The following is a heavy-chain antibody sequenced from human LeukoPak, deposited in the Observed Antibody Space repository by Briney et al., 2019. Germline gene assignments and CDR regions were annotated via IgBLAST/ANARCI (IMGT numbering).Heavy chain of an antibody. CDR1: GGSISSYY. J-gene: IGHJ4*02. Sequence: SETLSLTCTVSGGSISSYYWSWIRQPPGKGLEWIGYIYYSGSTNYNPSLKSRVTISVDTSKNQFSLKLSSVTAADTAVYYCARRGSYGDYNFDYWGQGTLVTVSS. CDR3: ARRGSYGDYNFDY. V-gene: IGHV4-59*01. D-gene: IGHD4-17*01. CDR2: IYYSGST.